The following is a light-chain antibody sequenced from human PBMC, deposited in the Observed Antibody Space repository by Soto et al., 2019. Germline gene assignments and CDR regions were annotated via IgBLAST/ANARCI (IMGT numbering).Light chain of an antibody. J-gene: IGLJ1*01. CDR2: DVS. V-gene: IGLV2-14*01. CDR3: SSYTSSRYV. Sequence: QSVLTQPASVSGSHRQSITISCTGTSSDVGGYNYVSWYQQHPGKAPKLMIYDVSNRPSGVSNRFSGSKSGNTASLTISGLQAEDEADYYCSSYTSSRYVFGTGTKVTVL. CDR1: SSDVGGYNY.